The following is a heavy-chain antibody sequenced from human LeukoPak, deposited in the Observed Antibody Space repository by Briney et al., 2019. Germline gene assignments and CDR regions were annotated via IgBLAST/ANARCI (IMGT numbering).Heavy chain of an antibody. D-gene: IGHD5-18*01. CDR2: IYYSGST. Sequence: KSSETPSLACTVSGGSISSYYWSWIRQPPGKGLEWIGYIYYSGSTNYNPSLKSRVTISVDTSKNQFSLKLSSVTAADTAVYYCARHVGRGYSYGYFDYWGQGTLVTVSS. J-gene: IGHJ4*02. CDR1: GGSISSYY. V-gene: IGHV4-59*08. CDR3: ARHVGRGYSYGYFDY.